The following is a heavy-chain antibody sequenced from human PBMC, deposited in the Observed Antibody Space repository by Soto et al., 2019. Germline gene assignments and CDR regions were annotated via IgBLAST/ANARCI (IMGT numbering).Heavy chain of an antibody. D-gene: IGHD2-2*01. J-gene: IGHJ4*02. CDR1: GYTFTSYG. CDR3: ARDSNNRVVVPAGSFDY. CDR2: ISAYNGNT. Sequence: QVQLVQSGAEVKKPGASVKVSCKASGYTFTSYGISWVRQAPGQGLEWMGWISAYNGNTNYAQKLQGRVTMTTDTSTSTAYMELRSLRSDDTAMYYCARDSNNRVVVPAGSFDYWGQGTLVTVSS. V-gene: IGHV1-18*01.